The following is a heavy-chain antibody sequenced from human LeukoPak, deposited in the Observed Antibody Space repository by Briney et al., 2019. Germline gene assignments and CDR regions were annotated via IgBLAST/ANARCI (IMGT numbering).Heavy chain of an antibody. CDR1: GFNFDEYP. CDR3: AKFYGSGTYYNNYFDF. J-gene: IGHJ4*02. CDR2: INGNGGST. D-gene: IGHD3-10*01. Sequence: GGPLRLSCAASGFNFDEYPMHWVRQAPGKGLEWVAAINGNGGSTDYADSVKGRCTISRDNNKNSLFLQMNSLRTEDTALYYCAKFYGSGTYYNNYFDFWGQGTLVTVSS. V-gene: IGHV3-43*02.